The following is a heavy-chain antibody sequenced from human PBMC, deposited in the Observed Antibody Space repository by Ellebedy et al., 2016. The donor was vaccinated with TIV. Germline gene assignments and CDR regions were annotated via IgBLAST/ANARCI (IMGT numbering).Heavy chain of an antibody. J-gene: IGHJ4*02. D-gene: IGHD3-3*01. Sequence: PGGSLRLSCAASGFTFSSYAMSWVRQAPGKGLEWVSSITARGDYTYYSDSVKGRFTISRDNSKNTLYLQMNSLRAEDTAVYYCAKDVLRSPYYFDYWGQGTLVTVSS. CDR3: AKDVLRSPYYFDY. CDR2: ITARGDYT. V-gene: IGHV3-23*01. CDR1: GFTFSSYA.